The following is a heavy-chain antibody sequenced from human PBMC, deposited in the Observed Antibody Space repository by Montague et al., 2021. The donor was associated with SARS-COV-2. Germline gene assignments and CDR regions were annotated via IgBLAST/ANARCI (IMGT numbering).Heavy chain of an antibody. CDR3: ARRRLREDYFDF. Sequence: SETLSLTCTVSGDSVSSSDHYWGWIRQPPGKGLEWLGIVYYSGYTYYNPSVKGRVTISMDASKNQFSLKLNSLTATDTAIYHCARRRLREDYFDFWGQGTTLTVSS. J-gene: IGHJ4*02. D-gene: IGHD4-17*01. CDR2: VYYSGYT. CDR1: GDSVSSSDHY. V-gene: IGHV4-39*01.